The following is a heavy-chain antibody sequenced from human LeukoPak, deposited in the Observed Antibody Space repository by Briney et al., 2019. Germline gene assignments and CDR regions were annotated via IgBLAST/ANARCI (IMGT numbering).Heavy chain of an antibody. CDR2: ISGSGGDT. Sequence: GGSLRLSCAASGFTVSSNYMSWVRQAPGKGLEWVSVISGSGGDTYYADSVKGRFTISGDNSKNTVYLQMNSLRAEDTALYYCAKGGVYGDYYFDYWGQGTLVTVSS. CDR1: GFTVSSNY. V-gene: IGHV3-23*01. D-gene: IGHD4-17*01. CDR3: AKGGVYGDYYFDY. J-gene: IGHJ4*02.